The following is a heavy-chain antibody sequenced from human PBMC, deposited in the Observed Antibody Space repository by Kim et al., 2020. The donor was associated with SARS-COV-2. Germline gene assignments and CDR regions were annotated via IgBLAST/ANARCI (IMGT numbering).Heavy chain of an antibody. Sequence: GSLSLTCTVSGGSISSSSYYWGWIRQPPGKGLEWIGSIYYSGSTYYNPSLKSRVTISVDTSKNQFSLKLSSVTAADTAVYYCARRQRLITMVRGVISCWFDPWGQGTLVTVSS. J-gene: IGHJ5*02. CDR3: ARRQRLITMVRGVISCWFDP. V-gene: IGHV4-39*01. CDR2: IYYSGST. D-gene: IGHD3-10*01. CDR1: GGSISSSSYY.